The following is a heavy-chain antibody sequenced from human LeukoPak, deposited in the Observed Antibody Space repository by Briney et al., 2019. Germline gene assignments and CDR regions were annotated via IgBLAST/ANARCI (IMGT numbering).Heavy chain of an antibody. J-gene: IGHJ3*02. D-gene: IGHD1-26*01. CDR2: IKSKKDGGAT. V-gene: IGHV3-15*01. Sequence: KPGGSLRLCCAASGIIFGEDWMNWVRQGRGKVVGWVCLIKSKKDGGATEYAAPVKGRFTISRDDSKSTLYLQMNSLKDDDTAMYYCTTDPQWGIWGQGTMVTVSS. CDR3: TTDPQWGI. CDR1: GIIFGEDW.